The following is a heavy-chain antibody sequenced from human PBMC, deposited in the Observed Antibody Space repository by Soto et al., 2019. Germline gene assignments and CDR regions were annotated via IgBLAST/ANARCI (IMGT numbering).Heavy chain of an antibody. V-gene: IGHV4-59*01. D-gene: IGHD3-3*01. CDR2: IYYSGNP. J-gene: IGHJ4*02. Sequence: PSETLSLTCTVSGASISSNYWSWIRQPRGKGLEWIGYIYYSGNPTYNPSFKSRVTMSVDRSKNQFSLKLSSVTAADTAVYYCAKLSSQNDFWIGSKGLDYWGQGMLVTVS. CDR3: AKLSSQNDFWIGSKGLDY. CDR1: GASISSNY.